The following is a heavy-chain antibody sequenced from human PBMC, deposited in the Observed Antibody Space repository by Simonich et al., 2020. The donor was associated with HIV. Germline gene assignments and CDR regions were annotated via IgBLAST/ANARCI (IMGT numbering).Heavy chain of an antibody. Sequence: QVQLQQWGAGLLNPAETLSLTCAVYGGSFSGYYWSWIRQPPGKGLEWIGEINHIGITHYNPSLKRRIAMSRDTAKNQSSLKLSSVTAADTAVYYCARHVAGADIDYWGQGTLVTVSS. D-gene: IGHD2-15*01. J-gene: IGHJ4*02. V-gene: IGHV4-34*01. CDR2: INHIGIT. CDR1: GGSFSGYY. CDR3: ARHVAGADIDY.